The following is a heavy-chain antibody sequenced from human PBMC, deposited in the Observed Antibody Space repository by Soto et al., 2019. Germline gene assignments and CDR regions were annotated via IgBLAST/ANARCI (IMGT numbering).Heavy chain of an antibody. V-gene: IGHV3-30*18. CDR2: ISYDGSAK. Sequence: QVQLVESGGGVVQPGRSLRLSCAASGFNFRSYGMHWVRQAPGKGLEWVAVISYDGSAKWYVDSVKGRFTISRDTSKNILYLQMNSLRAEDTAVYYCAKDEGAEDDILTGYPLFDYRGRGILVTVSS. CDR1: GFNFRSYG. D-gene: IGHD3-9*01. CDR3: AKDEGAEDDILTGYPLFDY. J-gene: IGHJ4*02.